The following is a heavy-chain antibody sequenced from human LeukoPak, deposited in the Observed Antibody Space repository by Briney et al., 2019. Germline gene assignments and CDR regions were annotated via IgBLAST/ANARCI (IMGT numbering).Heavy chain of an antibody. CDR1: GGSIRSSYYY. V-gene: IGHV4-61*01. CDR2: IYYSGST. J-gene: IGHJ3*02. D-gene: IGHD6-25*01. Sequence: SETLSLTCTVSGGSIRSSYYYWGWIRQPPGKGLEWIGYIYYSGSTNYNPSLKSRVTISVDTSKNQFSLKLSSVTAADTAVYYCARDLLYSSGRSDIWGQGTMVTVSS. CDR3: ARDLLYSSGRSDI.